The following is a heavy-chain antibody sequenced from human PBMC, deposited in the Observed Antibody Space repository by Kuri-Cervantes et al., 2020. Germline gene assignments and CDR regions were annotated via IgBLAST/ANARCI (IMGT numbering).Heavy chain of an antibody. CDR2: IYYTGDT. CDR3: ARQSCSSTTCYAGIYAFDI. CDR1: GASISSYY. V-gene: IGHV4-59*08. D-gene: IGHD2-2*01. Sequence: SETLSLTCSVSGASISSYYWTWIRQPPGQGLEWIGYIYYTGDTNYNPSLKSRVTISVDTSKNQLSLKLASVTAADTAMYYCARQSCSSTTCYAGIYAFDIWGQGTMVTVSS. J-gene: IGHJ3*02.